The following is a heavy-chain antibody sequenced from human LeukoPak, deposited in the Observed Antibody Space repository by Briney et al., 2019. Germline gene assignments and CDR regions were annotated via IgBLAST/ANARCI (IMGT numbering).Heavy chain of an antibody. CDR3: AKDLRGWYSAKIDY. J-gene: IGHJ4*02. CDR2: ISGSGGST. CDR1: GFTFSSYA. Sequence: GGSLRLSCAASGFTFSSYAMSWVRQAPGKGLEWVSAISGSGGSTHYADSVKGRFTISRDNSKNTLYLQMNSLRAEDTAVYYCAKDLRGWYSAKIDYWGQGTLVTVSS. D-gene: IGHD6-19*01. V-gene: IGHV3-23*01.